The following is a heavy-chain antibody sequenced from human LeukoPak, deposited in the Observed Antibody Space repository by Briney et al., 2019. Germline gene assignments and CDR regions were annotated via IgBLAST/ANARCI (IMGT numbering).Heavy chain of an antibody. CDR2: ISSSGSNK. CDR1: GFTFSSYE. V-gene: IGHV3-48*03. Sequence: GGSLRLSCAASGFTFSSYEMNWVRQAPGKGLEWVSYISSSGSNKYYADSVKGRFTISRDNAKKSLYLQMNSLRADDTAVYYCARASGDLLDSCCDMNGWGKGTTVT. CDR3: ARASGDLLDSCCDMNG. D-gene: IGHD1-26*01. J-gene: IGHJ6*03.